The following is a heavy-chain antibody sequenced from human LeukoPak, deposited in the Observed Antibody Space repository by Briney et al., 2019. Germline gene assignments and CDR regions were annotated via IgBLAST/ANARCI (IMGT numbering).Heavy chain of an antibody. CDR3: ARERASAGPFDY. J-gene: IGHJ4*02. CDR1: GGSFSGYY. D-gene: IGHD6-13*01. V-gene: IGHV4-34*01. Sequence: SETLSLTCAVYGGSFSGYYWSWIRQPPGKGLEWIGEINHSGSTNYNPSLKSRVTISVDTSKNQFSLKLSSVTAADTAVYYCARERASAGPFDYWGQGTPVTVSS. CDR2: INHSGST.